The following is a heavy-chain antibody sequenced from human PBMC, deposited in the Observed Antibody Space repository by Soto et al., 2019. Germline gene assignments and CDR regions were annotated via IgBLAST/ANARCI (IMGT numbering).Heavy chain of an antibody. CDR3: AKGKHFSSWYVNDVGWFDP. D-gene: IGHD6-13*01. CDR1: GFTFSSYG. Sequence: QVQLVESGGGVVQPGRSLRLSCAASGFTFSSYGMHWVRQAPGKGLEWVAVISYDGSNKYYADSVKGRFTISRDNSKNPLYLQMNSVSTEDTAVYYCAKGKHFSSWYVNDVGWFDPWGQGTLVTVSS. V-gene: IGHV3-30*18. CDR2: ISYDGSNK. J-gene: IGHJ5*02.